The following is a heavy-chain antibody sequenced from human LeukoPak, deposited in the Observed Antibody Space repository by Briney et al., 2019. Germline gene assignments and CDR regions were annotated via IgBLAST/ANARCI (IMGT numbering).Heavy chain of an antibody. Sequence: SGGSLRLSCAASGFTFSSYWMSWVRQAPGKGLEWVGRITSRNDGETTDYAAPVKGRFTISGDDSKNTIYLQMNSLKTEDTAVYYCNTDINTIYDKVHWGQGTLVAVSS. CDR2: ITSRNDGETT. J-gene: IGHJ4*02. D-gene: IGHD5/OR15-5a*01. CDR3: NTDINTIYDKVH. CDR1: GFTFSSYW. V-gene: IGHV3-15*01.